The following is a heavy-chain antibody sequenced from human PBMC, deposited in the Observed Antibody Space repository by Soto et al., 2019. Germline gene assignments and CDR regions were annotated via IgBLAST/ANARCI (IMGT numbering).Heavy chain of an antibody. Sequence: GESLKISCMGSGYTFTSHWIGWVRQMPGKGLEWMGIIYPGDSDTRYSPSFQGQVTISADKSIRTAYLQWNSLKASDTAMYYCVRVGLVGSNTLTHAWFDPWGPRTLLTVSS. CDR3: VRVGLVGSNTLTHAWFDP. CDR1: GYTFTSHW. D-gene: IGHD2-8*02. J-gene: IGHJ5*02. V-gene: IGHV5-51*01. CDR2: IYPGDSDT.